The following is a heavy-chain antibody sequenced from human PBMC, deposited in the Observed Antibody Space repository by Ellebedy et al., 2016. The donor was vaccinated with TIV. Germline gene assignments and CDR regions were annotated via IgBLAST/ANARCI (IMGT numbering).Heavy chain of an antibody. V-gene: IGHV3-48*02. CDR3: ARAGGNYGDYFYYYYGMDV. D-gene: IGHD4-17*01. CDR1: GFTFSNYA. CDR2: ISSSSSTI. Sequence: GESLKISXAASGFTFSNYAMTWVRQAPGKGLEWVSYISSSSSTIYYADSVKGRFTISRDNAKNSLYLQMNSLRDEDTAVYYCARAGGNYGDYFYYYYGMDVWGQGTTVTVSS. J-gene: IGHJ6*02.